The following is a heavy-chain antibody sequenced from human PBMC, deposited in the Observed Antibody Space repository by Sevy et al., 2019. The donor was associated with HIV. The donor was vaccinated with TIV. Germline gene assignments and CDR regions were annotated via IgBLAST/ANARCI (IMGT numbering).Heavy chain of an antibody. D-gene: IGHD1-26*01. CDR1: GYTFNRYS. CDR2: IVTDTGKA. Sequence: ASVKGSCKASGYTFNRYSMNWVRQAPGQGLEWMGWIVTDTGKATYAPGFTGRFVFSFDTSVSTSYLQISSLKAEDAAVYYCAREVLRLDYWGQGTLVTVSS. CDR3: AREVLRLDY. J-gene: IGHJ4*02. V-gene: IGHV7-4-1*01.